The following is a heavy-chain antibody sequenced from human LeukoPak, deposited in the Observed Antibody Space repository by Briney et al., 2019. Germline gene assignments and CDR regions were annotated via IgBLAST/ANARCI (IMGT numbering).Heavy chain of an antibody. CDR3: AREDLETGSYGAFDY. V-gene: IGHV4-61*02. D-gene: IGHD3-10*01. CDR1: GGSISSGSYY. CDR2: IYTSGST. Sequence: SETLSLTCTVSGGSISSGSYYWSWIRQPAGKGLEWIGRIYTSGSTNYNPSLKSRVTISVDTSKNQFSLKLSSVTAADTAVYYCAREDLETGSYGAFDYWGQGTLVTVSS. J-gene: IGHJ4*02.